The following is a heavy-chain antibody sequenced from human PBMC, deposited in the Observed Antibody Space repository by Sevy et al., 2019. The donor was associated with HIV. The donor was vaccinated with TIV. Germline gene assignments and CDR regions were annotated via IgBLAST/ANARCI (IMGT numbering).Heavy chain of an antibody. V-gene: IGHV3-30-3*02. D-gene: IGHD3-10*01. J-gene: IGHJ4*02. Sequence: GGSLRLSCAASGFIFSTSPMHWVRQAPGKGLECVAILSYDVSDENYADSVKGRFTISRDNSKNTLYLQMNSLRTEDTAVYYCAKDDLGSIDYWGQGTLVTVSS. CDR2: LSYDVSDE. CDR3: AKDDLGSIDY. CDR1: GFIFSTSP.